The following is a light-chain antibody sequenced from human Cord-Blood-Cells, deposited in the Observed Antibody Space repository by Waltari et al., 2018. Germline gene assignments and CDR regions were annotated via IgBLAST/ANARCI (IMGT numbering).Light chain of an antibody. CDR1: QSISSW. CDR2: DAS. J-gene: IGKJ2*01. CDR3: QQYNSYLYT. V-gene: IGKV1-5*01. Sequence: VGDRVTITCRASQSISSWLAWYQQKPGKAPKLLIYDASSLESGVPSRFSGSGSGTEFTLTISSLQPDDFATYYCQQYNSYLYTFGQGTKLEIK.